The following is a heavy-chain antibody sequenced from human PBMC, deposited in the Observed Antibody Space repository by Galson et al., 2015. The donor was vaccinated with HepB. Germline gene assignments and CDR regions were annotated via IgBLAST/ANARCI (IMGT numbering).Heavy chain of an antibody. CDR1: GYTFTSYG. CDR2: ISAYNGNT. V-gene: IGHV1-18*04. Sequence: SVKVSCKASGYTFTSYGISWVRQAPGQGLEWMGWISAYNGNTNYAQKLQGRVTMTTDTSTSTAYMELRSLRSDDTAVYYCARRSYYGSGSQGPNDYWGQGTLVTVSS. J-gene: IGHJ4*02. D-gene: IGHD3-10*01. CDR3: ARRSYYGSGSQGPNDY.